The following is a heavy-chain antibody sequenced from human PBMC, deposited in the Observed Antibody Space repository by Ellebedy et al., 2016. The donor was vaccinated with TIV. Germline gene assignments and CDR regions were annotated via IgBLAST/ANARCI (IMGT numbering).Heavy chain of an antibody. Sequence: SVKVSXXASGGTFSSYAISWVRQAPGQGLEWMGGIIPIFGTANYAQKFQGRVTITADESTSTAYMELSSLRSEDTAVYYCARTEIAAAGTEWDYWGQGTLVTVSS. D-gene: IGHD6-13*01. J-gene: IGHJ4*02. CDR3: ARTEIAAAGTEWDY. CDR1: GGTFSSYA. V-gene: IGHV1-69*13. CDR2: IIPIFGTA.